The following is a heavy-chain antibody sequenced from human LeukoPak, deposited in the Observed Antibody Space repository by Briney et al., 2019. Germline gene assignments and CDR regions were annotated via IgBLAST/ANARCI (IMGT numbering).Heavy chain of an antibody. J-gene: IGHJ4*02. D-gene: IGHD5-24*01. CDR3: AGGQAEMATIFMYY. V-gene: IGHV1-8*01. CDR1: GYTFTSYD. Sequence: ASVKVSCKASGYTFTSYDINWVRQATGQGLEWMGWMNPDSGNTGYAQKFQGRVTMTRNTSISTAYMELSSLRSEDTAVYYCAGGQAEMATIFMYYWGQGTLVTVSS. CDR2: MNPDSGNT.